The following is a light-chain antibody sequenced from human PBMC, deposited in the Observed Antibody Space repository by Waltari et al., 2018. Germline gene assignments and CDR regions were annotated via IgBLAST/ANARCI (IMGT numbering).Light chain of an antibody. CDR2: RNN. CDR1: SKNVGNLG. V-gene: IGLV10-54*04. J-gene: IGLJ3*02. Sequence: QAGLTQPPSVSKGLGQTATLTCIGNSKNVGNLGAAWLQQHQGHPPQLLSYRNNNRPSRHSERFSASRSANTASLTITGLQAENDADYYCSVCDSSLSGWVFCGGTKLTVL. CDR3: SVCDSSLSGWV.